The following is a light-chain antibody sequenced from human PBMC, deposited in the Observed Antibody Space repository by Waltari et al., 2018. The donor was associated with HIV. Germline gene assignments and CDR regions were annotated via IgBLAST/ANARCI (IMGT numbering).Light chain of an antibody. CDR2: AAS. CDR3: QQLNSYPYT. V-gene: IGKV1-9*01. CDR1: QGISSY. Sequence: DIQLTQSPSFLSASVGDRVTITCRASQGISSYLAWYQHKPGKAPKLLIYAASTLQSGVPSRFSGSGSGTEFTLTVSSLQPEDFATYYCQQLNSYPYTFGPGTKLEI. J-gene: IGKJ2*01.